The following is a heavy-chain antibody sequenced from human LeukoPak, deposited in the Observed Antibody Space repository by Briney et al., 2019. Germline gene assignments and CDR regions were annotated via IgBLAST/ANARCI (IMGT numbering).Heavy chain of an antibody. CDR3: AKDLSGNPDY. CDR2: ISGSGGST. Sequence: PGGSLGLSCAASGLTFSSYAMSWVRQAPGKGLEWVSAISGSGGSTYYADSVKGRFTISRDNSKNTLYLQMNSLRAEDTAVYYCAKDLSGNPDYWGQGTLVTVSS. V-gene: IGHV3-23*01. J-gene: IGHJ4*02. CDR1: GLTFSSYA. D-gene: IGHD4-23*01.